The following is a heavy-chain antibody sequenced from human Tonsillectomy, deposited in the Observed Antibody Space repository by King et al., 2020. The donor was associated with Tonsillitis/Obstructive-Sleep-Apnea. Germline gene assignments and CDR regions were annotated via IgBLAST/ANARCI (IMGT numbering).Heavy chain of an antibody. CDR1: GFSLSTSGMC. V-gene: IGHV2-70*11. CDR2: IDWDDDK. CDR3: ARLQPRGYSYGPADAFDI. D-gene: IGHD5-18*01. J-gene: IGHJ3*02. Sequence: VTLKESGPALVKPTQTLTLTCTFSGFSLSTSGMCVSWIRQPPGKALEWLARIDWDDDKYYSTSLKTRLTISKDTSKNQVYLTMNSMNPVDTATYYFARLQPRGYSYGPADAFDIWGQGTRVTVSS.